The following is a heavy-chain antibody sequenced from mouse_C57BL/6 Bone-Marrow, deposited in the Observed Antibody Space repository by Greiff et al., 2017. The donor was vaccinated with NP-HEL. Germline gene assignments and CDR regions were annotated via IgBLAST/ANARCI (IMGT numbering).Heavy chain of an antibody. D-gene: IGHD1-1*01. J-gene: IGHJ4*01. CDR1: GYTFTSYG. Sequence: QVHVKQSGAELARPGASVKLSCKASGYTFTSYGISWVKQRTGQGLEWIGEIYPRSGNTYYNEKFKGKATLTADKSSSTAYMELRSLTSEDSAVYFCANYITTVGYYAMDYWGQGTSVTVSS. CDR2: IYPRSGNT. CDR3: ANYITTVGYYAMDY. V-gene: IGHV1-81*01.